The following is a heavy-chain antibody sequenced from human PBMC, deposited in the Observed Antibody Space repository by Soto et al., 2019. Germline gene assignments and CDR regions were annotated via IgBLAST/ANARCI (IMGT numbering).Heavy chain of an antibody. J-gene: IGHJ5*02. CDR3: ARGCRGGDADWFDP. CDR2: INAGNGNT. V-gene: IGHV1-3*01. D-gene: IGHD2-21*02. Sequence: QVQLVQSGAEVKKPGASVKVSCKASGYTFTSYAMHWVRQAPGQRLEWMGWINAGNGNTKYSQKFQGRVTITTDTSAITAYMELSSLRSEDTAVYYCARGCRGGDADWFDPWGQGTLVTVSS. CDR1: GYTFTSYA.